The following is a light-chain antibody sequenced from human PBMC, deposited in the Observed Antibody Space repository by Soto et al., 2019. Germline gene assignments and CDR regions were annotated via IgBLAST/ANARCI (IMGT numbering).Light chain of an antibody. CDR1: QSISKW. CDR2: GAC. Sequence: DIQKIQSPSILSATVGDRATITCRASQSISKWLAWNQQKPGKAPKLLIYGACSLEKGVTSRFSGSGSGTEFPLTISRLQPDDFATYYCQQYNSYDMWSFGQGTKVDVK. V-gene: IGKV1-5*01. CDR3: QQYNSYDMWS. J-gene: IGKJ1*01.